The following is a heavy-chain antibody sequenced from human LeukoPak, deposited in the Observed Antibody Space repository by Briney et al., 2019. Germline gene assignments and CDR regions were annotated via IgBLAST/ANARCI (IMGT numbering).Heavy chain of an antibody. D-gene: IGHD3-10*01. J-gene: IGHJ6*02. V-gene: IGHV1-8*01. CDR3: ARAFGEALPLYGMDV. CDR2: MNPNSGKT. CDR1: GYTFTSYD. Sequence: ASVKVSCKASGYTFTSYDINRVRQATGQGLEWMGWMNPNSGKTGYEQKVKGRVTMTRNTSISTAYMELSSLRSEDTAVYYCARAFGEALPLYGMDVWGQGTTVTVSS.